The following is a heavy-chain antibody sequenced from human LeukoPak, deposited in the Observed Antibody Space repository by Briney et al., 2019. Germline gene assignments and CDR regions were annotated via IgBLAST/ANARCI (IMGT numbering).Heavy chain of an antibody. CDR3: ARTQDYGDYYYYYGMDV. V-gene: IGHV3-66*01. CDR1: GFTFSSYA. Sequence: GGSLRLSCAASGFTFSSYAMSWVRQAPGKGLEWVSVIYSGGSTYYADSVKGRFTISRDNSKNTLYLQMNSLRAEDTAVYYCARTQDYGDYYYYYGMDVWGQGTTVTVSS. CDR2: IYSGGST. J-gene: IGHJ6*02. D-gene: IGHD4-17*01.